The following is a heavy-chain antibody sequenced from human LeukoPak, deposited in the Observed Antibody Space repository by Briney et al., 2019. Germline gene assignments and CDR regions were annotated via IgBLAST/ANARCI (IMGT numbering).Heavy chain of an antibody. CDR1: GFTFSSYA. J-gene: IGHJ4*02. V-gene: IGHV3-23*01. CDR2: ISGSGGST. D-gene: IGHD4-17*01. Sequence: GGSLRLSCAASGFTFSSYAMGWVRQAPGKGLEWVSLISGSGGSTYYADSVKGRFTVSRDNSKNTEYLQINSLRAEDTAIYYCAKDDDDGDHVVVDHWGQGTLVTVSS. CDR3: AKDDDDGDHVVVDH.